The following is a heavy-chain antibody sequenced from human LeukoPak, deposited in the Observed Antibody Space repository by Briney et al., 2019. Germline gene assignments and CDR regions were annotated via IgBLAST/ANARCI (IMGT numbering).Heavy chain of an antibody. J-gene: IGHJ6*03. CDR2: IYYSGST. D-gene: IGHD1-1*01. CDR1: GGSISSGGYS. Sequence: SETLSLTCAVSGGSISSGGYSWSWIRQPPGKGLEWIGYIYYSGSTYYNPSLKSLVTISVDTSKNQFSLKLSSVTAADTAVYYCAREVGHYYYYMDVWGKGTTVTISS. CDR3: AREVGHYYYYMDV. V-gene: IGHV4-30-4*07.